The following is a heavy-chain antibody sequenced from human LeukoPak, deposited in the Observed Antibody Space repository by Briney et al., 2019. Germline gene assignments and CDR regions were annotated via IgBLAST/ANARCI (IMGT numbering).Heavy chain of an antibody. CDR3: AKQFDYGDYVDYFDY. J-gene: IGHJ4*02. V-gene: IGHV3-23*01. D-gene: IGHD4-17*01. CDR1: GFTFSSYW. CDR2: ISGSGGST. Sequence: GGSLRLSCAASGFTFSSYWMSWVRQAPGKGLEWVSAISGSGGSTYYADSVKGRFTISRDNSKNTLYLQMNSLRAEDTAVYYCAKQFDYGDYVDYFDYWGQGTLVTVSS.